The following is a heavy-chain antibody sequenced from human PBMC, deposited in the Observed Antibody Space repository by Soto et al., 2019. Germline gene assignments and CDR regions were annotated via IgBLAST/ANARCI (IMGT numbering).Heavy chain of an antibody. Sequence: EVQLVESGGGLVKPGGSLRLSCAASGFPFSDAWMTWVRQAPGKGLEWVGRIISKTDGGTTEYAAPVKGRFTISRDDSKNMLHLHMSSLKTEDTGVYFCTTDYFFGSGNGDYWGQGALVTVSS. CDR1: GFPFSDAW. J-gene: IGHJ4*02. D-gene: IGHD3-10*01. V-gene: IGHV3-15*01. CDR3: TTDYFFGSGNGDY. CDR2: IISKTDGGTT.